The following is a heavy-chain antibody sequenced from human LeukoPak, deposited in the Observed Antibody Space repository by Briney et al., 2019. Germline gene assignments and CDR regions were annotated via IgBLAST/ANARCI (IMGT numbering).Heavy chain of an antibody. V-gene: IGHV4-34*01. CDR1: GGSFSTYY. Sequence: SETLSLTCAVYGGSFSTYYWSWIRQPPGKGLEWIGEINHSGSTNYNPSLESRVTISVDTSKNQFSLRLTSLTAADTAVYYCARDGHSSGPHYWGQGTLVTVSS. CDR2: INHSGST. D-gene: IGHD3-22*01. J-gene: IGHJ4*02. CDR3: ARDGHSSGPHY.